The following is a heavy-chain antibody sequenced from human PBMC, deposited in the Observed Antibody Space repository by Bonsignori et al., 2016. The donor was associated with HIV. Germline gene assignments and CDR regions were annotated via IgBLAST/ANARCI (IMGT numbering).Heavy chain of an antibody. Sequence: WIRQPPGKGLEWIGYIFYYGNTNYNPSLKSRVSISVDTSKNQFSLKLSSVTAADTAVYYCATHPYFDWLESYPGYMDVWGKGTTVTVSS. D-gene: IGHD3-9*01. V-gene: IGHV4-59*12. CDR2: IFYYGNT. CDR3: ATHPYFDWLESYPGYMDV. J-gene: IGHJ6*03.